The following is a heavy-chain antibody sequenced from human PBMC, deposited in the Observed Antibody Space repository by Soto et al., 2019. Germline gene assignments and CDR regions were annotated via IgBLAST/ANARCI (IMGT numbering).Heavy chain of an antibody. J-gene: IGHJ5*02. CDR1: GGSISSGDYY. D-gene: IGHD3-10*01. Sequence: PSETLSLTCTVSGGSISSGDYYWSWIRQRPGKGLEWIGYIYYSGSTYYNPPLKSRVTTSVDTSKNQFSLKLSSVTAADTAVYYCARDITHYYGSGRGWFDPWGQGTLVTVSS. CDR3: ARDITHYYGSGRGWFDP. V-gene: IGHV4-30-4*01. CDR2: IYYSGST.